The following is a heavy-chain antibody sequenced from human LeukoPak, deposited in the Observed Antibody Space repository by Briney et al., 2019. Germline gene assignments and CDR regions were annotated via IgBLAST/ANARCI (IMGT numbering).Heavy chain of an antibody. D-gene: IGHD1-26*01. J-gene: IGHJ4*02. CDR1: GGSIAIRNYY. CDR2: VYSSGSV. V-gene: IGHV4-39*07. CDR3: ARDRGSQPFIDY. Sequence: SETLSLTCAVSGGSIAIRNYYWAWIRQSPGRGLEWLGSVYSSGSVYYNPSLKSRVTISVDTSKNQFSLKLSSVTAADPAVYYCARDRGSQPFIDYWGQGTLVTVSS.